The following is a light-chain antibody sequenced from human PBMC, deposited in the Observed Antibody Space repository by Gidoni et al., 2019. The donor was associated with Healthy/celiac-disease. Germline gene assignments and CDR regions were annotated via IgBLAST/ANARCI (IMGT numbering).Light chain of an antibody. CDR1: QSVSSSY. Sequence: EIVLTPSPGTLSLSPGERATLSCRASQSVSSSYLAWYQQKPGQAPRLLIYGASSRATGITDFTLTISRLEPEDFAVYYCQQYGSSLFLTFGGGTKVEIK. J-gene: IGKJ4*01. V-gene: IGKV3-20*01. CDR3: QQYGSSLFLT. CDR2: GAS.